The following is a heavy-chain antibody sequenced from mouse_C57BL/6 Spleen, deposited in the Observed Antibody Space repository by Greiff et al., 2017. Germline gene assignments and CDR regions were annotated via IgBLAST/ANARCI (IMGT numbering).Heavy chain of an antibody. CDR1: GYTFTSYW. D-gene: IGHD1-1*01. V-gene: IGHV1-59*01. Sequence: QVQLQQPGAELVRPGTSVKLSCKASGYTFTSYWMHWVKQRPGQGLEWIGLIDPSDSYTNYNQKFKGKATLTVDTSSSTAYMQLSSLTSEDSAVYYCARGGSSYFFAYWGQGTLVTVSA. CDR3: ARGGSSYFFAY. J-gene: IGHJ3*01. CDR2: IDPSDSYT.